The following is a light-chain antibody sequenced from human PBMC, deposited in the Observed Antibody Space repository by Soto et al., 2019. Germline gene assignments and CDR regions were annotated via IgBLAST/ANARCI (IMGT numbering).Light chain of an antibody. J-gene: IGKJ1*01. Sequence: DIQMTQSPPTLSASVGERVTITCRASQSISSCMAWYQQKPGKAPRLLVYGASTRDSGIPARFSGSGSGTEFTLTISSLQPEDFAAYYCQQYYNCPQTFGQGTKVDIK. CDR1: QSISSC. CDR3: QQYYNCPQT. V-gene: IGKV1-5*01. CDR2: GAS.